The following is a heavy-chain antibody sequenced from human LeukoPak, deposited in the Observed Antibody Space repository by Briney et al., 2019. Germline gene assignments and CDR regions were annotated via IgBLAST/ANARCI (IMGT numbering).Heavy chain of an antibody. J-gene: IGHJ4*02. V-gene: IGHV3-23*01. Sequence: AGGSLRLTCAASGFSISNYAMSWVRQAPGKGLEWVSSISGSVGSTYYADSVKGRFTISRDNSKNTLYLQMNSLRAEDTAVYYCAKTLPSSWYSFDYWGQGTLVTVSS. CDR3: AKTLPSSWYSFDY. CDR2: ISGSVGST. CDR1: GFSISNYA. D-gene: IGHD6-13*01.